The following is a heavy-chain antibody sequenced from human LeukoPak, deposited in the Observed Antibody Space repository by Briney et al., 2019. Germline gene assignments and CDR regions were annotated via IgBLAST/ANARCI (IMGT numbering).Heavy chain of an antibody. Sequence: ASVKVSCKASGYSFTSYGISWVRQAPGQGLEWMGWINTNTGNPTYAQGFTGRFVFSLDTSVSTTYLQISSLKAEDTAVYYCAREAGGSGDYWGQGTLVTVSS. J-gene: IGHJ4*02. V-gene: IGHV7-4-1*02. CDR1: GYSFTSYG. CDR2: INTNTGNP. CDR3: AREAGGSGDY. D-gene: IGHD3-10*01.